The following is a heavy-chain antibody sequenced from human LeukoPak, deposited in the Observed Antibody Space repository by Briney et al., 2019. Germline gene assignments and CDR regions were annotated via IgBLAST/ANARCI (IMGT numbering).Heavy chain of an antibody. J-gene: IGHJ4*02. D-gene: IGHD2-2*01. Sequence: ASVKVSCKASGYTFTSYYMHWMRQAPGQGLEWMGIINPSGGSTSYAQKFQGRVTMTRDTSTSTVYMELSSLRSEDTAVYYCASSCSSTSCYFELDYWGQGTLVTVSS. V-gene: IGHV1-46*01. CDR2: INPSGGST. CDR1: GYTFTSYY. CDR3: ASSCSSTSCYFELDY.